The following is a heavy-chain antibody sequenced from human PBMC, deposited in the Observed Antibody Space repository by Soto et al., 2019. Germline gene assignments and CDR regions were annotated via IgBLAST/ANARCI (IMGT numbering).Heavy chain of an antibody. J-gene: IGHJ3*02. CDR1: GYTFTSYG. CDR3: SSTSEEYYYDSSGPNTFDI. D-gene: IGHD3-22*01. CDR2: ISAYNGNR. Sequence: QVQLVQSGAEVKKPGASVKVSCKASGYTFTSYGISWVRQAPGQGLEWMGWISAYNGNRNYAQKLQGRVTMTTDTSTITAYMALRSLRSDDTVVYYCSSTSEEYYYDSSGPNTFDIWGQGTMLTVSS. V-gene: IGHV1-18*01.